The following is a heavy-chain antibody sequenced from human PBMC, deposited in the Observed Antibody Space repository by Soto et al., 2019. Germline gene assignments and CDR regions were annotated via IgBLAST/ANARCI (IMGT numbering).Heavy chain of an antibody. J-gene: IGHJ4*02. D-gene: IGHD5-18*01. CDR1: GFTFSDYY. CDR3: ASSQRGYSYGYNY. CDR2: ISSSSSYT. V-gene: IGHV3-11*05. Sequence: QVQLVESGGGLVKPGGSLRLSCAASGFTFSDYYMSWIRQAPGKGLECISYISSSSSYTNYADSVKGRFTISRDNAKNSLCLQMNSLRAEDTAVYYCASSQRGYSYGYNYWGQGTLVTVSS.